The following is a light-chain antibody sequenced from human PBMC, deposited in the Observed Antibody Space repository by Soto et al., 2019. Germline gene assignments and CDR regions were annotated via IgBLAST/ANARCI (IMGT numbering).Light chain of an antibody. CDR2: DAS. J-gene: IGKJ1*01. CDR3: QQYGTSPRT. Sequence: EIVLTQSPATLSLSPGERSTLSCRASQSVSSYLAWYQQKPGQAPRLLIYDASNRATGIPVRFSGSGSGTDFTLTISRLDPEDFAVYYCQQYGTSPRTFGQGTKVDIK. V-gene: IGKV3-11*01. CDR1: QSVSSY.